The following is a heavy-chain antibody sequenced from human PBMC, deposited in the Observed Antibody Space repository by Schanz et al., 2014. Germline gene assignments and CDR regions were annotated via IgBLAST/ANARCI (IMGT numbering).Heavy chain of an antibody. CDR1: GFTFSSYG. J-gene: IGHJ4*02. V-gene: IGHV3-30*18. CDR2: ISDDGSNH. Sequence: QAQLVESGGGVVQPGRSLRLSCAASGFTFSSYGMHWVRQAPGKGLEWVAVISDDGSNHYYPDSVKGRFTISRDNSKNTLYLQMNSLRAEDTAVYYCAKDHAGSDILTALGNWGQGTLVTVSS. D-gene: IGHD3-9*01. CDR3: AKDHAGSDILTALGN.